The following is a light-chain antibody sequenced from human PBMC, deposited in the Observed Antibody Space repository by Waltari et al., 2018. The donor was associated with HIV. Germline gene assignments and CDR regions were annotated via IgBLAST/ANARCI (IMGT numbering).Light chain of an antibody. V-gene: IGLV1-40*01. CDR3: QSYDSSLSGSV. CDR2: GNS. J-gene: IGLJ2*01. CDR1: SSTIRAGHD. Sequence: QPVLTPPPSVTGAPGQRVPISCPGSSSTIRAGHDAHRYHQLPGTAPKLLIYGNSIRPSGVPDRFSGSKCGTSASLAITGLQAEDEADYYCQSYDSSLSGSVFGGGTKLTVL.